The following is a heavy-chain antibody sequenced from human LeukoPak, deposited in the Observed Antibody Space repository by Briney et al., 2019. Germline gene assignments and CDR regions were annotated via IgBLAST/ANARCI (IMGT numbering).Heavy chain of an antibody. Sequence: GGSLRLSCAASGFTFSSYGMHWVRLAPGRGLEWVAVVSLEGGVEYYADSVEGRFTISRDNSKNTLHLQMNSLRPEDTAVYYCAKEVKVAAGPWYFDYWGQGTLVTVPS. CDR3: AKEVKVAAGPWYFDY. V-gene: IGHV3-30*18. CDR2: VSLEGGVE. CDR1: GFTFSSYG. D-gene: IGHD6-6*01. J-gene: IGHJ4*02.